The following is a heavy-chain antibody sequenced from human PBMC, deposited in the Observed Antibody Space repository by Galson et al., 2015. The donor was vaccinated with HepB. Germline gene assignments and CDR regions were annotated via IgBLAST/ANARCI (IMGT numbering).Heavy chain of an antibody. V-gene: IGHV3-23*01. CDR3: AKRMASNKAFDY. D-gene: IGHD2-8*01. CDR2: FGGFGGPT. J-gene: IGHJ4*02. CDR1: GFTFSAYG. Sequence: SLRLACAASGFTFSAYGMAWVRQAPGKGLQWGPAFGGFGGPTYYADSVKGRFTISRDNSKNMVYLQMTGLRAEDTAVYYCAKRMASNKAFDYWGQGTLVTVSS.